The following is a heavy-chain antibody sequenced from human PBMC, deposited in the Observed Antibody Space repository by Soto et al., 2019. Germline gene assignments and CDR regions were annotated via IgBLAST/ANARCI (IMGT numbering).Heavy chain of an antibody. CDR2: ISAYNGNT. J-gene: IGHJ6*02. CDR1: GYTFTSYG. Sequence: ASVKVSCKASGYTFTSYGISWVRQAPGQGLEWMGWISAYNGNTNYAQKLQGRVTMTTDTSTSTAYMELRSLRSDDTAVYYCASYSRYVDIVATTHPYYYGMDVWGQGTTVTVSS. V-gene: IGHV1-18*04. D-gene: IGHD5-12*01. CDR3: ASYSRYVDIVATTHPYYYGMDV.